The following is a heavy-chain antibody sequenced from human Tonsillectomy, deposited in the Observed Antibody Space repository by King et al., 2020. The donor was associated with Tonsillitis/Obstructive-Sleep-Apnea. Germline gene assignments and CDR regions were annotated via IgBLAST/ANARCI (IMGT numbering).Heavy chain of an antibody. Sequence: VQLVESGAEVKKPGASVKVTCKASGYTVTGYYMHWVRQAPGQGLEWMGWINPNSGGTNDAQQIQDWVTMTRDTSISTAYMVLSRLSSDDTAVYYCARGQSDCTNGVCHSYYMDVWGKGTTVTVSS. J-gene: IGHJ6*03. CDR1: GYTVTGYY. CDR3: ARGQSDCTNGVCHSYYMDV. V-gene: IGHV1-2*04. CDR2: INPNSGGT. D-gene: IGHD2-8*01.